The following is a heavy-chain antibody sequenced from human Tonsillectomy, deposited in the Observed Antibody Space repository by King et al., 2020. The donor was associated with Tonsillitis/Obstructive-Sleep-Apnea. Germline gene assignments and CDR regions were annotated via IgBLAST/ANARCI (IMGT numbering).Heavy chain of an antibody. V-gene: IGHV3-33*01. D-gene: IGHD3-16*02. CDR3: ARDRLGKLSLYSDYYFDY. CDR1: GFTFSDYG. Sequence: QLVQSGGGVVQPGRSLRLSCVASGFTFSDYGMHWVRQTPGKGLEWVAVIWYDGSNKHYRESVQGRFRISRDNSKNTLYLEMGRLRAEDTAVYYCARDRLGKLSLYSDYYFDYWGQGVLVSVSS. CDR2: IWYDGSNK. J-gene: IGHJ4*02.